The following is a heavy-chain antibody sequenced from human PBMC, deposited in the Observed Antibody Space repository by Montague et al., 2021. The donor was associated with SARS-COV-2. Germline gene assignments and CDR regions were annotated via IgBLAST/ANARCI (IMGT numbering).Heavy chain of an antibody. CDR3: ARVRARITMIVVVINGGFDP. V-gene: IGHV4-31*03. D-gene: IGHD3-22*01. CDR1: GGSISSGGYY. Sequence: TLSLTCTVSGGSISSGGYYWSWIRQHPGKGLEWLGYIYYSGSTYYNPSLKSRVTISVDTSKSQFSLKLSSVTAADTAVYYCARVRARITMIVVVINGGFDPGGQGTLVTVSS. CDR2: IYYSGST. J-gene: IGHJ5*02.